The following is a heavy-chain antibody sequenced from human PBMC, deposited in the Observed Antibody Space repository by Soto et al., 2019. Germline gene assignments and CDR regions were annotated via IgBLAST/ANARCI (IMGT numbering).Heavy chain of an antibody. CDR2: ISAYNGNT. J-gene: IGHJ6*02. Sequence: GASVKVSCKASGYTFTSYGISWVRQAPGQGLEWMGWISAYNGNTNYAQKLQGRVTMTTDTSTSTAYMELRSLRSDDTAVYYCAGDTSYDFWSGRRGVFYYYGMDVWG. V-gene: IGHV1-18*04. CDR1: GYTFTSYG. CDR3: AGDTSYDFWSGRRGVFYYYGMDV. D-gene: IGHD3-3*01.